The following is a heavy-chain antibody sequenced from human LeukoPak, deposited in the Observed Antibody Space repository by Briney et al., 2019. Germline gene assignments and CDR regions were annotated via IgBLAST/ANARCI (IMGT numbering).Heavy chain of an antibody. CDR2: IRYDGSNK. J-gene: IGHJ6*03. CDR1: GFTFSSYG. CDR3: AKPLLPLRFLEGAMDV. D-gene: IGHD3-3*01. V-gene: IGHV3-30*02. Sequence: GGSLRLSCAASGFTFSSYGMHWVRQAPGKGLEWVAFIRYDGSNKYYADSVKGRFTISRDNSKNTLYLQMNSLRAEDTAVYYCAKPLLPLRFLEGAMDVWGKGTTVTVSS.